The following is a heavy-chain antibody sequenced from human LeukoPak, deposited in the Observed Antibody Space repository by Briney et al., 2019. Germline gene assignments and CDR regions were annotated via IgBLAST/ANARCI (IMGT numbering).Heavy chain of an antibody. CDR2: ISGSGGST. D-gene: IGHD3-22*01. CDR3: GLAAYYYDSSGSDDAFDI. V-gene: IGHV3-23*01. J-gene: IGHJ3*02. Sequence: GGSLRLSCAASGFTFSTYAMNWVRQAPGKGLEWVSGISGSGGSTFYSDSVKGRCTISRDNSKNTLYLQMSSLRAEDTAVYYCGLAAYYYDSSGSDDAFDIWGQGTMVIVSS. CDR1: GFTFSTYA.